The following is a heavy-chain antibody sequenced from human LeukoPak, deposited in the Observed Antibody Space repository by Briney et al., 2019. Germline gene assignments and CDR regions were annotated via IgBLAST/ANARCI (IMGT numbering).Heavy chain of an antibody. CDR3: ARVFSYPLRAPFDP. CDR1: GGSISYYY. V-gene: IGHV4-59*01. Sequence: SETLSLTCTVSGGSISYYYWSWIRQPPGKGLEWIGYIFYSGSTNYNPSLKSRVTISVDTSKNQFSLKLSSVTAADTAVYYCARVFSYPLRAPFDPWGQGTLVTVSS. CDR2: IFYSGST. J-gene: IGHJ5*02. D-gene: IGHD3-3*01.